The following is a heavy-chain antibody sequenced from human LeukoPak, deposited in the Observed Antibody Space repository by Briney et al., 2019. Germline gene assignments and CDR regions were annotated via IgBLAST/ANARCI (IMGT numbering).Heavy chain of an antibody. CDR3: ARGLKALYYYDSSGYDY. D-gene: IGHD3-22*01. CDR2: ISAYSGNT. V-gene: IGHV1-18*01. CDR1: GYTFTSYG. J-gene: IGHJ4*02. Sequence: ASVKVSCKASGYTFTSYGISWVRQAPGQGLEWMGWISAYSGNTNYAQKLQGRVTMTTDTSTSTAYMELRSLRSDDTAVYYCARGLKALYYYDSSGYDYWGQGTLVTVSS.